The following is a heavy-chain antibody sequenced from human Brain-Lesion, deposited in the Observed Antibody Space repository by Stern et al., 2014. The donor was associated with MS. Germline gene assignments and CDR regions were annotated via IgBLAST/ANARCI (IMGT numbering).Heavy chain of an antibody. V-gene: IGHV1-2*02. CDR3: ARDQRGITIFGVVTDYYYLGMDV. D-gene: IGHD3-3*01. CDR2: INPNTGGT. CDR1: GYIFTGYY. J-gene: IGHJ6*02. Sequence: VQLLQSGAEVKKPGASVKVSCKTSGYIFTGYYIHWVRQAPGQGLEWMAWINPNTGGTKYAQKFQGRVPMSRDTSLSTAYVELSSLTSDDTAVYYCARDQRGITIFGVVTDYYYLGMDVWGQGTTVTVSS.